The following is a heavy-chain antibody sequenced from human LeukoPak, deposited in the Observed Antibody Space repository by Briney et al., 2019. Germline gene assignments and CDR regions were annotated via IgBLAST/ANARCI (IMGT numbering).Heavy chain of an antibody. V-gene: IGHV4-39*01. CDR3: ARHGFVVIPAAFDY. CDR1: GDSISSNSYY. Sequence: SETLSLTCTVSGDSISSNSYYWIWIRQPPGKGLEWTGSVYYSGSTYYNPSLKSRVTISIDTSKNQFSLKLNSVTAADTAVYYCARHGFVVIPAAFDYWGQGTLVTVSS. CDR2: VYYSGST. J-gene: IGHJ4*02. D-gene: IGHD2-2*01.